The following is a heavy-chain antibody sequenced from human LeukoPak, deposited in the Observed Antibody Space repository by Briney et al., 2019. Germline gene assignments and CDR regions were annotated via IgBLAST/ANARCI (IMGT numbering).Heavy chain of an antibody. CDR2: INHSGST. CDR1: GGSFSGYY. Sequence: SETLSLTCAVYGGSFSGYYWSWIRQPPGKGLEWIGEINHSGSTNYNPSLKSRVTISVDTSKNQFSLKLSSVTAADTAVYYCARGGRDGYNSWAFDIWGQGTMVTVSS. D-gene: IGHD5-24*01. CDR3: ARGGRDGYNSWAFDI. J-gene: IGHJ3*02. V-gene: IGHV4-34*01.